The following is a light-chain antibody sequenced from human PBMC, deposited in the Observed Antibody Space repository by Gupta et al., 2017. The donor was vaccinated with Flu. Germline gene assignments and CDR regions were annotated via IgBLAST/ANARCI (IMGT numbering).Light chain of an antibody. CDR2: DVS. V-gene: IGLV2-14*01. CDR1: SSAVGGSDY. Sequence: QSALTHPASLPASPGQSITISCTGTSSAVGGSDYVSWYRQDPGTAPKLFIYDVSNRPSGVSSRFSGSKSGNTASLTISGLQAEDETDYYCSSYTSSSNFYVFGSGTKVTVL. J-gene: IGLJ1*01. CDR3: SSYTSSSNFYV.